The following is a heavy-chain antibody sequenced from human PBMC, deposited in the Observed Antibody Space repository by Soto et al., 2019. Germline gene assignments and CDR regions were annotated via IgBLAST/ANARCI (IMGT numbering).Heavy chain of an antibody. CDR2: IYYSGST. V-gene: IGHV4-31*03. J-gene: IGHJ4*02. Sequence: SETLCLTCTVSGGSISSGGYYWSWIRQHPGKGLEWIGYIYYSGSTYYNPSLKSRVTISVDTSKNQFSLKLSSVTAADTAVYYCARDLGMGYDYWGQGTLVTVPQ. D-gene: IGHD1-26*01. CDR3: ARDLGMGYDY. CDR1: GGSISSGGYY.